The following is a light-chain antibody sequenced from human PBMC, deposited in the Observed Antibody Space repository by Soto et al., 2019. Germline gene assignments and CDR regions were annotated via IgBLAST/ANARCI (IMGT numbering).Light chain of an antibody. CDR2: GVS. Sequence: QPVLTQPASVSGSPGQSITISCTGTSSDVGGYNYVSWYQQHPGKALKLMIYGVSNRPSGVSNRFSGSKSGNTASLTISGLQAEDEADYYCSSYTSSSSYVVFGGGTQLTVL. J-gene: IGLJ2*01. CDR3: SSYTSSSSYVV. CDR1: SSDVGGYNY. V-gene: IGLV2-14*01.